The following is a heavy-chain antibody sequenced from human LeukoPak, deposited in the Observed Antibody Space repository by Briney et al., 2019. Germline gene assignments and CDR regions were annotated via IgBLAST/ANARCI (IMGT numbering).Heavy chain of an antibody. CDR2: ISTSSSYI. CDR3: ARDYGSAPGWFDG. Sequence: GGSLRLSCAASGFTFSSYSVNWVRQAPGKGLEWVSSISTSSSYIYYADSVKGRFTISRHNAKNSLYLQMNSRRAEDTAVYDCARDYGSAPGWFDGWGQGTLVTVSS. J-gene: IGHJ5*02. D-gene: IGHD3-10*01. CDR1: GFTFSSYS. V-gene: IGHV3-21*01.